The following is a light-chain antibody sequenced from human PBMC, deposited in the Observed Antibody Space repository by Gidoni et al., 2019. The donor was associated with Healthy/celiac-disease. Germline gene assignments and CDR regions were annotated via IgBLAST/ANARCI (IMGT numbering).Light chain of an antibody. CDR2: QDS. CDR3: QAWDSSTARYV. Sequence: SYELTQPPSVSVSPGQTASITCSGDQLGDKYACWYQQKPGQSPVLVIYQDSKRPSGIPERFSGSNSGNTATLTISGTQAMDEADYYCQAWDSSTARYVFGTGTKVTVL. V-gene: IGLV3-1*01. J-gene: IGLJ1*01. CDR1: QLGDKY.